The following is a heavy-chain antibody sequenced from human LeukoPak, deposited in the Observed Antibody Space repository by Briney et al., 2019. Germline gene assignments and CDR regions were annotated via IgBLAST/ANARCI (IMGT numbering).Heavy chain of an antibody. CDR1: GFTFISYW. J-gene: IGHJ4*02. D-gene: IGHD3-9*01. CDR2: VNREGTTS. Sequence: HPGGSLRLSCAASGFTFISYWMHWVRQVPGKGLVWVSRVNREGTTSAYADSVKGRFTISIDNDKNTLYLQMNSLRVEDPAVYYCARDVDWILFDYWGQGTLVTVSS. V-gene: IGHV3-74*01. CDR3: ARDVDWILFDY.